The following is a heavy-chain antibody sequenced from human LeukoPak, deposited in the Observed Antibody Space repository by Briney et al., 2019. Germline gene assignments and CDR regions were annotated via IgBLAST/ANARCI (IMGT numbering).Heavy chain of an antibody. D-gene: IGHD3-22*01. CDR2: INPSGGST. V-gene: IGHV1-46*01. CDR1: GYTFTSYY. J-gene: IGHJ6*02. Sequence: ASVKVSCKASGYTFTSYYMHWVRQAPGQGLERMGIINPSGGSTSYAQKFQGRVTMTRDTSTSTVYMELSSLRSEDTAVYYCAGPLRATYYDSSGYPRYYYCYGMDVWGQGTTVTVSS. CDR3: AGPLRATYYDSSGYPRYYYCYGMDV.